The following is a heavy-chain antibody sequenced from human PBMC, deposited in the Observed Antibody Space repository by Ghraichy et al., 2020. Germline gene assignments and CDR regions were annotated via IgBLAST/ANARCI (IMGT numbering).Heavy chain of an antibody. CDR2: ISDDGNTK. D-gene: IGHD1-26*01. Sequence: GGSLRLSCAASGFTFSTYAMHWVRQAPGKGLEWVAVISDDGNTKYYADSVRGRFSISRDNSKNTLYLQMNSLRAEDTALYYCARDRESRILDYWGQGTLVTVSS. CDR1: GFTFSTYA. CDR3: ARDRESRILDY. V-gene: IGHV3-30-3*01. J-gene: IGHJ4*02.